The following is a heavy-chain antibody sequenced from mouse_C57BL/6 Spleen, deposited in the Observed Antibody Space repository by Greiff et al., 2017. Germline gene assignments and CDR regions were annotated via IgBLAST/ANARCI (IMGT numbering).Heavy chain of an antibody. J-gene: IGHJ2*01. CDR1: GYTFTSYW. CDR2: IYPGSGST. D-gene: IGHD1-1*01. Sequence: VQLQQSGAELVKPGASVKMSCKASGYTFTSYWITWVKQRPGQGLEWIGDIYPGSGSTNYHEKFKSKATLTVDTSSSTAYMQLSSLTSEDSAVYYCAREEVIITTVVASDYWGQGTTLTVSS. V-gene: IGHV1-55*01. CDR3: AREEVIITTVVASDY.